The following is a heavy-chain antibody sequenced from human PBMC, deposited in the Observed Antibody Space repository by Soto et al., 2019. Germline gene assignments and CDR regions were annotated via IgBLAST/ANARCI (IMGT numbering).Heavy chain of an antibody. J-gene: IGHJ4*02. CDR3: ASMGYHYGSGSYPLDY. CDR1: GGSISSYC. D-gene: IGHD3-10*01. CDR2: IYNSAST. V-gene: IGHV4-4*08. Sequence: SETLSLTCTVSGGSISSYCWSWIRQPPGKGLGWIGFIYNSASTHYNPSLRSRVTIAVDTSKNQFSLKLRSVTAADTAVYYCASMGYHYGSGSYPLDYWGQGTLVTVSS.